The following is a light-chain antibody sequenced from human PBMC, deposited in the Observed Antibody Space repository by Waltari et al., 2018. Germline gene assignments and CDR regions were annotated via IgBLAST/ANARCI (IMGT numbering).Light chain of an antibody. CDR2: VNSDGSH. Sequence: QLVLTQSPSASAPLGASVKLTCTLSGGHSSYAIAWHQQQPEKGPRFFMKVNSDGSHSKGDGFPDRFSGSRSGDERYPISSSLQSEAEADYYCQTWGTGIQLFGGGTKLTVL. J-gene: IGLJ2*01. CDR3: QTWGTGIQL. CDR1: GGHSSYA. V-gene: IGLV4-69*01.